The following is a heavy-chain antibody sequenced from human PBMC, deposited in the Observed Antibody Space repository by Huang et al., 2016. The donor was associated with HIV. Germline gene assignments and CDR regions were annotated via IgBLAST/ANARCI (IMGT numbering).Heavy chain of an antibody. CDR1: GFTFSSYS. V-gene: IGHV3-48*01. J-gene: IGHJ4*02. D-gene: IGHD5-18*01. CDR3: AMGYGPFDF. Sequence: EVHLVESGGGLVQPGGSLRLSCAASGFTFSSYSMNWVRQTPGKGLGWVSYISSTGSAKYYADSVKDRFTISRDKANNSLYLQMNSLRAEDAGVYFCAMGYGPFDFWGQGTLVTVSS. CDR2: ISSTGSAK.